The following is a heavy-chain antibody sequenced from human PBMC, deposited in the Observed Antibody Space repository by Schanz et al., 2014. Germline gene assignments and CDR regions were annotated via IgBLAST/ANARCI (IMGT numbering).Heavy chain of an antibody. V-gene: IGHV3-48*01. CDR1: GFGFSSYS. CDR3: ARDLPRTFLFDY. J-gene: IGHJ4*02. CDR2: INGDGSNT. Sequence: EVQLVESGGGLIQPGGSLRLSCAASGFGFSSYSMNWVRQAPGKGLVWVSRINGDGSNTNYADSVKGRFTISRDNAKNSLYLQMDSLRAEDTAVYYCARDLPRTFLFDYWGQGTLVTVSS.